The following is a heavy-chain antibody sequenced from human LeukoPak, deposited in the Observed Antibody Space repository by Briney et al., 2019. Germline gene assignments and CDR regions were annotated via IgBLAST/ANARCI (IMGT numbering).Heavy chain of an antibody. J-gene: IGHJ5*02. D-gene: IGHD2-15*01. CDR3: AKDPYKVVVAAQGFDP. V-gene: IGHV3-23*01. CDR2: ISGSGGST. Sequence: GGSLRLSCAASGFTFSSYAMSWVRQAPGKGLEWVSAISGSGGSTYYADSVKGRFTISRDNSKNTLYLQMNSLRAEDTAVYYCAKDPYKVVVAAQGFDPWGQGTLVTVSS. CDR1: GFTFSSYA.